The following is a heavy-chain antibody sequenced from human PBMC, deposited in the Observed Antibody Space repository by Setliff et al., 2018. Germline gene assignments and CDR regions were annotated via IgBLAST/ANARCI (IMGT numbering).Heavy chain of an antibody. CDR3: AHIMGRVWDY. Sequence: ESGPTLVNPTATLTLTCSFSGFSLTTPSVGVGWIRQPPGKALEWLGYIYWDDDERYSPSLKNRVRFTKYNPRNEVVLVMTNVEPEDTGTYYCAHIMGRVWDYWGPGTLVTVSS. CDR1: GFSLTTPSVG. CDR2: IYWDDDE. D-gene: IGHD1-26*01. J-gene: IGHJ4*02. V-gene: IGHV2-5*02.